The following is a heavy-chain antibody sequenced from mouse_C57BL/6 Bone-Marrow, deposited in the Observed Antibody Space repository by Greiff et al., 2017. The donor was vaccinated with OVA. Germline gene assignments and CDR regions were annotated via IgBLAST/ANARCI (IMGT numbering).Heavy chain of an antibody. D-gene: IGHD2-4*01. CDR3: ARIYYDYDGGPWYFDV. CDR1: GYTFTTYP. Sequence: QVQLQQSGAELVKPGASVKMSCKASGYTFTTYPIEWMKQNHGKSLEWIGNFHPYNDDTKYNEKFKGKATLTVEKSSSTVYLELSRLTSDDSAVYYCARIYYDYDGGPWYFDVWGTGTTVTVSS. J-gene: IGHJ1*03. V-gene: IGHV1-47*01. CDR2: FHPYNDDT.